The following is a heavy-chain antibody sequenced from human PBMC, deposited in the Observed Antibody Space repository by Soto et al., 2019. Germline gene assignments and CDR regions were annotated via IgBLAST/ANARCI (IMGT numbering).Heavy chain of an antibody. CDR1: GYTFAIYY. V-gene: IGHV1-46*01. Sequence: ASVKLSCKASGYTFAIYYRQWVRQAPGQGLEWMGIINPSGGSTSYAQKFQGRVTMTRDTSTSTVYMELSSLRSEDTAVYYCARDRDSYGYWFDPWGQGTLVTVSS. D-gene: IGHD5-18*01. CDR3: ARDRDSYGYWFDP. CDR2: INPSGGST. J-gene: IGHJ5*02.